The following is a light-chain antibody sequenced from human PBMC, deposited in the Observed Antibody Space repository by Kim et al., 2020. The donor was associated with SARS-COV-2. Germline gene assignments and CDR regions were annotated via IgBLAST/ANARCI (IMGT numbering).Light chain of an antibody. CDR1: ESVRRN. J-gene: IGKJ2*03. Sequence: VSPGERATLSCRASESVRRNVAWYQQKPGQAPRLLIYGGSTRATNIPAKFSGSGSGTEFTLNINSLQSDDSAVYYCQQYSNWPPYSFGQGTKLEI. CDR2: GGS. CDR3: QQYSNWPPYS. V-gene: IGKV3-15*01.